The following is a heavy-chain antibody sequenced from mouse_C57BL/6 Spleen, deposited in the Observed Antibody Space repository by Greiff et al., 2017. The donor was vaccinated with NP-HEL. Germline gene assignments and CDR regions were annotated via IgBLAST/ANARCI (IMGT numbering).Heavy chain of an antibody. Sequence: QVQLQQPGAELVKPGASVKLSCKASGYTFTSYWMQWVKQRPGQGLEWIGEIDPSDSYTNYNQKFKGKATLTVDTSSSTAYMQLSSLTSEDSAVYYCARPDGSSLYYFECWGQGTTLTVAS. CDR2: IDPSDSYT. D-gene: IGHD1-1*01. CDR3: ARPDGSSLYYFEC. CDR1: GYTFTSYW. J-gene: IGHJ2*01. V-gene: IGHV1-50*01.